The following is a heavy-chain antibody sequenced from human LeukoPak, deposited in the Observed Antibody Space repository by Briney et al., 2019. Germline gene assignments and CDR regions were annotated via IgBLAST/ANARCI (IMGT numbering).Heavy chain of an antibody. Sequence: SETLSLTCTVSGGSISSYYWSWIRQPPGKGLEWIGYIYYSGSTNYNPSLKSRVTISVDTSKNQFSLKLSSVTAADTAVYYCARAYYDYVWGSYRNNWFGPWGQGTLVTVSS. J-gene: IGHJ5*02. CDR1: GGSISSYY. CDR3: ARAYYDYVWGSYRNNWFGP. V-gene: IGHV4-59*01. D-gene: IGHD3-16*02. CDR2: IYYSGST.